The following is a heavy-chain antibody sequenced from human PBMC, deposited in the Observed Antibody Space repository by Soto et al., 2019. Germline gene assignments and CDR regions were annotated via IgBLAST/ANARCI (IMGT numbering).Heavy chain of an antibody. V-gene: IGHV4-59*01. J-gene: IGHJ4*02. CDR2: IYYSGST. CDR1: GGSINSYF. Sequence: SETLSLTCTVSGGSINSYFWSWIRQSPGKGLEWIGHIYYSGSTSYSPSLKSRVSISVDTSKNQFSLEVHSVTAADTAVYYCARAGTNMVQFDYWGQGXLVTVYS. D-gene: IGHD3-10*01. CDR3: ARAGTNMVQFDY.